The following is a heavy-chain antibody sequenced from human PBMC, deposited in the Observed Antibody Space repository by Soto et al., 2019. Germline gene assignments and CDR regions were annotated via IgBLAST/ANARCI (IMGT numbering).Heavy chain of an antibody. V-gene: IGHV3-33*01. CDR2: IWYDGSNK. CDR1: GFTFSSYG. CDR3: ARDREWLAYSNYYYYYGMDV. Sequence: GGSLRLSCAASGFTFSSYGMNWVRQAPGKGREWVAVIWYDGSNKDYADSVKGRFTISRDNSKNRLYLQMNSLRAEDTAVYYCARDREWLAYSNYYYYYGMDVWGQGTTVTVSS. J-gene: IGHJ6*02. D-gene: IGHD6-19*01.